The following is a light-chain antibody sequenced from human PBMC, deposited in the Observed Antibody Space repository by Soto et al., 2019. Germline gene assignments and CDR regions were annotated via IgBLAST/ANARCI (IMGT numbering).Light chain of an antibody. CDR2: EVS. V-gene: IGLV2-14*01. Sequence: QSALTQPASVSGSPGQSITISRTGTSSDVGDYNYVSWYQQHPGKAPKLMIYEVSNRPSGVSNRFSGSKFGNTASLTISGLQAEDEADYYCSSYTGSRTLVFGGGTKVTVL. J-gene: IGLJ3*02. CDR3: SSYTGSRTLV. CDR1: SSDVGDYNY.